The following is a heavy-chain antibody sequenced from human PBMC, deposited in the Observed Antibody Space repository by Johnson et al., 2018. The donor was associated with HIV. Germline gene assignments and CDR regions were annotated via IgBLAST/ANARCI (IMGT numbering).Heavy chain of an antibody. CDR2: ISFDGSHE. V-gene: IGHV3-30*04. D-gene: IGHD2-21*02. Sequence: QVQLVESGGGVVQPGRSLRLSCAASGFTFSSYAMHWVRQAPGKGLEWVAVISFDGSHEYYADSVKGRFTISRDNSKNTLYLQMNSLRGEDTAVYYCTGDGPRDAFDIWGQGTVVIVSS. CDR1: GFTFSSYA. J-gene: IGHJ3*02. CDR3: TGDGPRDAFDI.